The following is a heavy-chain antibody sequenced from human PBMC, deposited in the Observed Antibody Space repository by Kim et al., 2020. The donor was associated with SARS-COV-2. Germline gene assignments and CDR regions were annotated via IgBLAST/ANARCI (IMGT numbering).Heavy chain of an antibody. CDR3: ARGGDDFWSGYKYYYYGMDV. CDR2: INTNTGNP. V-gene: IGHV7-4-1*02. D-gene: IGHD3-3*01. J-gene: IGHJ6*02. CDR1: GYTFTSYA. Sequence: ASVKVSCKASGYTFTSYAMNWVRQAPGQGLEWMGWINTNTGNPTYAQGFTGRFVFSLDTSVSTAYLQISSLKAEDTAVYYCARGGDDFWSGYKYYYYGMDVWGQGTTVTLSS.